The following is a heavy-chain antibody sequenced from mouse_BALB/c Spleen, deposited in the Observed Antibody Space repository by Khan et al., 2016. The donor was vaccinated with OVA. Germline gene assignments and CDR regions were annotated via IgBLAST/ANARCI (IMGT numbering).Heavy chain of an antibody. CDR3: ARGNYCGYYFDY. CDR1: GYSITSGYA. V-gene: IGHV3-2*02. CDR2: IRYSGVT. D-gene: IGHD1-1*01. J-gene: IGHJ2*01. Sequence: QLEESGPGLVKPSQSLSLTCTVTGYSITSGYAWYWIRQFPGNKLEWMGYIRYSGVTSYTPSLKSRISITRDTSKNPFFLQLISVTTEDTATYYCARGNYCGYYFDYWGQGTTLTVSS.